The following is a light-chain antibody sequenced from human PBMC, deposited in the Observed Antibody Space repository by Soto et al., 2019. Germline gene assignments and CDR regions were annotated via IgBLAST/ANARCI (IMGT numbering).Light chain of an antibody. Sequence: DIQMTQSPSTLSASVGDGVTITCRASQSISSWLAWYQQKPGKAPKLLIYDASSLESGVPSRFSGSGSGTEFTLTISSLQPDDFATYYCQQYNSYSITFGGGTKVEIK. J-gene: IGKJ4*01. CDR2: DAS. CDR1: QSISSW. CDR3: QQYNSYSIT. V-gene: IGKV1-5*01.